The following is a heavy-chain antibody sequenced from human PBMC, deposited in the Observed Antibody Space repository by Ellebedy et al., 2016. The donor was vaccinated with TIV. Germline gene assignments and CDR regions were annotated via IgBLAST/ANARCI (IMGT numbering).Heavy chain of an antibody. CDR3: ASFDYDVEGKYGLDV. CDR1: GGSISRYS. V-gene: IGHV4-59*12. CDR2: VFFDGDT. Sequence: SETLSLTXTVSGGSISRYSWTWIRQPPGKGLEWIGHVFFDGDTYYNPSVKSRVTMSVDTSKNQFSLKLTSVTAAATAVYYCASFDYDVEGKYGLDVWGQGTTVTVSS. D-gene: IGHD3-3*01. J-gene: IGHJ6*02.